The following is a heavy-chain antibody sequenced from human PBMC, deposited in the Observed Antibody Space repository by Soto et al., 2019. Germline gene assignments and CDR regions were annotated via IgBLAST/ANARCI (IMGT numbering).Heavy chain of an antibody. J-gene: IGHJ4*02. V-gene: IGHV4-31*03. CDR1: GGSISSEGYY. CDR3: AREAFSSANGVVDF. D-gene: IGHD2-8*01. Sequence: QVQLQESGPGLVKPSQTLSLTCTVSGGSISSEGYYWSWIRQHPGKGLEWIGYIYYTGNTYYNPSLKRRVAVSMDTSSNQCTRQLRSVTAADAAVDYCAREAFSSANGVVDFWGQGTLVTVSS. CDR2: IYYTGNT.